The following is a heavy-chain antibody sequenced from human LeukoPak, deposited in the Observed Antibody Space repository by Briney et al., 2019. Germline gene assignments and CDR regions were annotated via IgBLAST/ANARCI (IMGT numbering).Heavy chain of an antibody. CDR2: ISSSSSYI. J-gene: IGHJ3*02. D-gene: IGHD6-19*01. CDR1: GFTFSDFA. CDR3: ARDQYSSGWYGDAFDI. Sequence: GGSLRLSCAASGFTFSDFAMNWVRQAPGKGLEWVSSISSSSSYIYYADSVKGRFTISRDNAKNSLYLQMNSLRAEDTAAYYCARDQYSSGWYGDAFDIWGQGTMVTVSS. V-gene: IGHV3-21*01.